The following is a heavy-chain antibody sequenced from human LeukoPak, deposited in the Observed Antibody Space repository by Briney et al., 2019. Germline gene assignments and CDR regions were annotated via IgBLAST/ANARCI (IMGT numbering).Heavy chain of an antibody. D-gene: IGHD1-26*01. CDR2: ISGSGGST. CDR1: GFIFTSYA. CDR3: AKQVGPTIDY. V-gene: IGHV3-23*01. J-gene: IGHJ4*02. Sequence: GGSLRLSCAASGFIFTSYAMIWVRQAPGKGLEGVSGISGSGGSTHYADSVKGRLTISRDNSQNTLYLHMNSLRAEDTAVYYCAKQVGPTIDYSGQETLVTVSS.